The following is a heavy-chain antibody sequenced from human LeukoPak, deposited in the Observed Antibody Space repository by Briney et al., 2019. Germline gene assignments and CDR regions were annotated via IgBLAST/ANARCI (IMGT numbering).Heavy chain of an antibody. CDR1: GFTFSSYS. Sequence: PGGSLRLSCAASGFTFSSYSMNWVRQAPGKGLEWVSSISSSSSYIYYADSVKGRFTISRDNAKNSLYLQMNSLRAEDTAVYYCARGGSNYDILTGYSYFDYWGQGTLGTVSS. V-gene: IGHV3-21*01. D-gene: IGHD3-9*01. CDR3: ARGGSNYDILTGYSYFDY. CDR2: ISSSSSYI. J-gene: IGHJ4*02.